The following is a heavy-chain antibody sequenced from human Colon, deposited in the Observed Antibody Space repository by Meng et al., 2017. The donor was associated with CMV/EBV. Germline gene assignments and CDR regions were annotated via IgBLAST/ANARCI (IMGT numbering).Heavy chain of an antibody. V-gene: IGHV4-59*01. D-gene: IGHD2-8*01. J-gene: IGHJ4*02. CDR2: VTDTGSA. CDR3: ARAQNVLPELFDS. Sequence: GSLRLSCSVSGDSSGSYYWSWLRQPPGKGLEWIGDVTDTGSATYNPALESRVTISVTTPENQFSLKLSSVTAADSAVYYCARAQNVLPELFDSWGQGTLVTVSS. CDR1: GDSSGSYY.